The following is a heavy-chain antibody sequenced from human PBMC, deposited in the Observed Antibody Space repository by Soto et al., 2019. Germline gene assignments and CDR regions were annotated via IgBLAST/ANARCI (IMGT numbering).Heavy chain of an antibody. D-gene: IGHD2-15*01. Sequence: PSETLSLTCTVSGGSISSGGYYWSWIRQHPGKGLEWIGYIYYSGSTYYNPSLKSRVTISVDTSKNQFSLKLSSVTAADTAVYYCARERGYCSGGSCYPYYYYYYGIDVWGQGTTVTVSS. CDR3: ARERGYCSGGSCYPYYYYYYGIDV. CDR2: IYYSGST. J-gene: IGHJ6*02. CDR1: GGSISSGGYY. V-gene: IGHV4-31*03.